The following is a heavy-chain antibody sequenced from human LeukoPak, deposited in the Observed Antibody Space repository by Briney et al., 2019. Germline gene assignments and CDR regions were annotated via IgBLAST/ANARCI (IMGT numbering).Heavy chain of an antibody. V-gene: IGHV4-34*01. Sequence: SETLSLTCAVYGGSFSGYYWSWIRQPPGKGLEWIGEINHSGSTNYNPSLKSRVTISVDTSKNQFSLKLSSVTAADTAVYYCARDSPPPHFLGYGSGSPFDLWGRGTLVTVSS. CDR2: INHSGST. J-gene: IGHJ2*01. CDR3: ARDSPPPHFLGYGSGSPFDL. CDR1: GGSFSGYY. D-gene: IGHD3-10*01.